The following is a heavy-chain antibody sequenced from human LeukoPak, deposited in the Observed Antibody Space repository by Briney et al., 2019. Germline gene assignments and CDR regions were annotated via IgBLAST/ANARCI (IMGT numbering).Heavy chain of an antibody. V-gene: IGHV4-59*11. CDR1: GGSISSHY. CDR3: ARELSSSGAFDI. J-gene: IGHJ3*02. CDR2: IYYSGST. Sequence: SETLSLTCTVSGGSISSHYWSWIRQPPGKGLEWIGYIYYSGSTNYNPSLKSRVTISVDTSKNQFSLKLSSVTAADTAVYYCARELSSSGAFDIWGQGTMVTVSS. D-gene: IGHD6-6*01.